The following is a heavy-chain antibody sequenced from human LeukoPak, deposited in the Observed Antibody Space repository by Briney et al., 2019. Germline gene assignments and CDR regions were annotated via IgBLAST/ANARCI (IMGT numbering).Heavy chain of an antibody. J-gene: IGHJ6*02. Sequence: PGGSLRLSCAASGFTFSSYGMHWVRQAPGMGLEWVAVISYDGSNKYYADSVKGRFTISRDNSKNTLYLQMNSLRAEDTAVYYCAKFLSSSGYYYYGMDVWGQGTTVTVSS. CDR1: GFTFSSYG. V-gene: IGHV3-30*18. CDR3: AKFLSSSGYYYYGMDV. D-gene: IGHD6-6*01. CDR2: ISYDGSNK.